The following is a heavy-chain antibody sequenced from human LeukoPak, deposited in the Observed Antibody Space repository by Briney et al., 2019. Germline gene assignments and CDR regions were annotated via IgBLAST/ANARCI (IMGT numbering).Heavy chain of an antibody. CDR2: ISYTGTT. CDR1: SGSISSGDYY. Sequence: PSQTLSLTCTVSSGSISSGDYYWRWIRQPPGKGLEWIGYISYTGTTYYNPSLKSRVTISEDTSKNLFSLNLSSVTAADTAVYYCARLGTAPFDYWGQGTLVTVSS. D-gene: IGHD2-21*02. V-gene: IGHV4-30-4*08. J-gene: IGHJ4*02. CDR3: ARLGTAPFDY.